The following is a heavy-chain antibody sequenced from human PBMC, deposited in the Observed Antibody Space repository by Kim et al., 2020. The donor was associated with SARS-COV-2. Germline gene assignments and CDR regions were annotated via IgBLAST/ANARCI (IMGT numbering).Heavy chain of an antibody. D-gene: IGHD3-16*02. V-gene: IGHV5-51*01. J-gene: IGHJ4*02. CDR3: AIRGSTYYDYVWGSYRPEDIYFDY. CDR2: IYPGDSDT. CDR1: GYSFTSYW. Sequence: GESLKISCKGSGYSFTSYWIGWVRQMPGKGLEWMGIIYPGDSDTRYSPSFQGQVTISADKSISTAYLQWSSLKASDTAMYYCAIRGSTYYDYVWGSYRPEDIYFDYWGQGTLVTVSS.